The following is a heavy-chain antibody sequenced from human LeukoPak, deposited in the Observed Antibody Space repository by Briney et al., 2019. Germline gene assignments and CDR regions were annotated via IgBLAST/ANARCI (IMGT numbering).Heavy chain of an antibody. CDR3: ARFYDYRWFDP. Sequence: SETLSLTCTVSGGSISSYYWSWIRQPPGKGLEWIGYIYTSGSTNYNPSLKSRVTISVDTSKNQFSLKLSSVTAADTAVYYCARFYDYRWFDPWGQGTLVAVSS. V-gene: IGHV4-4*09. J-gene: IGHJ5*02. D-gene: IGHD4-11*01. CDR1: GGSISSYY. CDR2: IYTSGST.